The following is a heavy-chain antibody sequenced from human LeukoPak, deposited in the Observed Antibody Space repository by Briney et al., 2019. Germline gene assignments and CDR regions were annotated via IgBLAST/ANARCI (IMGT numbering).Heavy chain of an antibody. CDR2: INTKIDGGTT. CDR1: GFTFSNAW. CDR3: TTIPGYSSNWYYPDY. D-gene: IGHD6-13*01. Sequence: GGSLRLSCAASGFTFSNAWMNWVRQAPGKGLEWVGRINTKIDGGTTDYAAPVKGRFTISRDDSKNTLYLQMNSLKTEDTAVYYCTTIPGYSSNWYYPDYWGQGTLVTVSS. V-gene: IGHV3-15*01. J-gene: IGHJ4*02.